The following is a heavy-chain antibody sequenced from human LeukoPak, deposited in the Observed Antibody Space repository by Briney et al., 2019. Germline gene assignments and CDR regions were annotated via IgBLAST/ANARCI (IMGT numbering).Heavy chain of an antibody. J-gene: IGHJ4*02. V-gene: IGHV3-7*01. CDR3: MSGAGY. CDR2: INPDGSAT. Sequence: PGGSLRLSCAASGFTSSGEWMNWIRQAPGKGPEWLANINPDGSATFYVDSMKGRFTISRDNARNAAYLQMSSLRVEDTAIYHCMSGAGYWGLGTLVTVSS. D-gene: IGHD3-16*01. CDR1: GFTSSGEW.